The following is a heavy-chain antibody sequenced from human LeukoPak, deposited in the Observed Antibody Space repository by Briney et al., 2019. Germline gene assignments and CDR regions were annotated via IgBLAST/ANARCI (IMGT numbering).Heavy chain of an antibody. CDR3: ARNARDYGDYVGYYYYYYMDV. D-gene: IGHD4-17*01. CDR1: GFTFSDYY. J-gene: IGHJ6*03. V-gene: IGHV3-11*04. Sequence: RSGGSLRLSCAASGFTFSDYYMSWIRQAPGKGLEWVSYISSSGSTIYYADSVKGRFTISRDNAKNSLYLQMNSLRAEDTAVYYCARNARDYGDYVGYYYYYYMDVWGKGTTVTISS. CDR2: ISSSGSTI.